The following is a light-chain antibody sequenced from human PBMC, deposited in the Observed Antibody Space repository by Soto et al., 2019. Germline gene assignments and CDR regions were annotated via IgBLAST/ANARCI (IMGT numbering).Light chain of an antibody. Sequence: QPVLTQPPSVSGAPGQRVTTSCTGTSPNIGAGHDVHWYQQLPGTGPKLLIYDNSNRPSGVPDRFSGSKSGTSASLAITGLQSEDGADYYCASWDDRLGAVIFGGGTKVTVL. J-gene: IGLJ2*01. V-gene: IGLV1-40*01. CDR2: DNS. CDR1: SPNIGAGHD. CDR3: ASWDDRLGAVI.